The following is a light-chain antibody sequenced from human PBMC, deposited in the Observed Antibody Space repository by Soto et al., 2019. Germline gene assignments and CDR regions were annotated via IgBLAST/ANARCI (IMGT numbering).Light chain of an antibody. V-gene: IGKV3-11*01. CDR2: DAS. J-gene: IGKJ5*01. Sequence: EIVLTQSPATLSLSPGERATHSCRASQSVSSYLAWYQQKPGQAPRLLIYDASNRATGIPARLSGSGSGTDFTLTISSLEPEDFAVYYCQQRSNWPPITFGQGTRLEIK. CDR3: QQRSNWPPIT. CDR1: QSVSSY.